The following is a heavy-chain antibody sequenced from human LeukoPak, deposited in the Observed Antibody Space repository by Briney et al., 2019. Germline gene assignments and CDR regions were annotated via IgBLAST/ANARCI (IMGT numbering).Heavy chain of an antibody. CDR1: GFTFNNYA. D-gene: IGHD3-10*01. V-gene: IGHV3-23*01. CDR2: ISGSGGST. CDR3: AKSANTWPYYFDY. J-gene: IGHJ4*02. Sequence: GSLRLSCVASGFTFNNYAMSWFRQPPGRGLGWVSGISGSGGSTYYADSVEGRFTISRDNSKNTLFLQMNSLRAEDTAVYYCAKSANTWPYYFDYWGQGTLVTVSS.